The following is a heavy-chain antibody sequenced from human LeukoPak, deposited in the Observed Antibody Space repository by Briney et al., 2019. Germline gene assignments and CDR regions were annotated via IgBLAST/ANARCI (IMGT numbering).Heavy chain of an antibody. CDR3: AKNSVGYCSSTSCPFYFDY. V-gene: IGHV3-23*01. CDR2: ISGSGGST. CDR1: GFTFSSYA. J-gene: IGHJ4*02. D-gene: IGHD2-2*01. Sequence: GGSLSLPCAASGFTFSSYAMSWVRQAPGKGLEWVSAISGSGGSTYYADSLKGRFTISRDNSKNTLYLQMNSLRAEDTAVYYCAKNSVGYCSSTSCPFYFDYWGQGTLVTVSS.